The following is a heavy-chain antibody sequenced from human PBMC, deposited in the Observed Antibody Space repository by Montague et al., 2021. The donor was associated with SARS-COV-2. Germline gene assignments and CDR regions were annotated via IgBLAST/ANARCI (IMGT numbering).Heavy chain of an antibody. Sequence: SETLSLTCTVSGGSISNSVYYWGWVRQPPGRGLEWIGSYYYTGSSNSNPSLKSRLTISVYTSENQFALNLRSMTAADTAVYYCARHPQHWGQGTLVTVSS. CDR2: YYYTGSS. CDR1: GGSISNSVYY. V-gene: IGHV4-39*01. CDR3: ARHPQH. J-gene: IGHJ1*01.